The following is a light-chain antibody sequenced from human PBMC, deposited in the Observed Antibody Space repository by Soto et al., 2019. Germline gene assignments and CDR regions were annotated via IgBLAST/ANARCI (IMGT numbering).Light chain of an antibody. Sequence: DIQMTQSPSSLSASVGDRVTITCRASQSISNCLAWYQQKPGKVPKLLIYAASNLQSGVPSRFSGSGFGTEFTLTISSLQPEDVATYYCQQYNSDPLTFGGGTKVEIK. V-gene: IGKV1-27*01. CDR3: QQYNSDPLT. CDR1: QSISNC. CDR2: AAS. J-gene: IGKJ4*02.